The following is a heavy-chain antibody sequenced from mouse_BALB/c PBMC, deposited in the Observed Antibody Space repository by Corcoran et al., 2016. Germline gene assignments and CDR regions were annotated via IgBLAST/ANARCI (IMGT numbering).Heavy chain of an antibody. D-gene: IGHD2-14*01. V-gene: IGHV9-4*02. CDR3: ARRNDAGYYAMDY. CDR2: INTHSGVP. CDR1: GYTFTTAG. Sequence: QIQLVQSGPELKKPGETVRISCKASGYTFTTAGMQWVQKMPGKGLKWIGWINTHSGVPKYAEDFKGRFAFSLETSASTAYLQISNLKNEDTATYFCARRNDAGYYAMDYWGQGTSVTVSS. J-gene: IGHJ4*01.